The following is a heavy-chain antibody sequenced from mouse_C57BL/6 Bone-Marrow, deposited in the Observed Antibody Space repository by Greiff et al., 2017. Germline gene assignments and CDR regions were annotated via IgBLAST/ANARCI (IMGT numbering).Heavy chain of an antibody. V-gene: IGHV14-4*01. Sequence: EVQLQQSGAELVRPGASVKLSCTASGFNIKDDYMHWVKQRPEQGLEWIGWIDPENGDTEYASKFQSKATITADTSSNTAYLQLSSLTSEDTAVYYCTTGGSNYAWCAYWGQGTLVNVSA. D-gene: IGHD2-5*01. J-gene: IGHJ3*01. CDR2: IDPENGDT. CDR1: GFNIKDDY. CDR3: TTGGSNYAWCAY.